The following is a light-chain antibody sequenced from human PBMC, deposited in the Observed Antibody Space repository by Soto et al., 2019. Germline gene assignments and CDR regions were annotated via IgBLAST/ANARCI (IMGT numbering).Light chain of an antibody. CDR3: SSYKGNNIFVV. J-gene: IGLJ2*01. CDR2: EIT. CDR1: SGV. V-gene: IGLV2-8*01. Sequence: QSALTQPPSASGSPGQSVTISCTGASGVSWYQQHPGKAPKLLIYEITKRPSGVPDRFSGSKSGNTASLTVSGLQAEDEADSYCSSYKGNNIFVVFGGGTKLTVL.